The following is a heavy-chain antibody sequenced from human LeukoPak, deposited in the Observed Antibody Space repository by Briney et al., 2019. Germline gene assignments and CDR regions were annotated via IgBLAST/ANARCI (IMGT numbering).Heavy chain of an antibody. CDR1: GGSISSSSYY. Sequence: PSETLSLTCTVSGGSISSSSYYWGWIRQPAGKGLEWIGRTYTSGSTTYNPPLKSRVTISVDTSKNQFSLKLSSVTAADTAVYYCAREVYYDSSGYYFRYFDYWGQGTLVTVSS. CDR3: AREVYYDSSGYYFRYFDY. D-gene: IGHD3-22*01. V-gene: IGHV4-61*02. J-gene: IGHJ4*02. CDR2: TYTSGST.